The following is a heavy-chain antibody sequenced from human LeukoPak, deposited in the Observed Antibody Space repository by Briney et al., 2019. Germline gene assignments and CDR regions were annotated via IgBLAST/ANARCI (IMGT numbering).Heavy chain of an antibody. J-gene: IGHJ4*02. Sequence: ASETLSLTCAVYGGSFSGYYWSWIRQPPGKGLEWIGEINHSGSTNYNPSLKSRVTISVDMSKNQFSLKLSSVTAADTAVYYCARVGDYGGDYWGQGTLVTVSS. CDR3: ARVGDYGGDY. V-gene: IGHV4-34*01. CDR2: INHSGST. D-gene: IGHD4-17*01. CDR1: GGSFSGYY.